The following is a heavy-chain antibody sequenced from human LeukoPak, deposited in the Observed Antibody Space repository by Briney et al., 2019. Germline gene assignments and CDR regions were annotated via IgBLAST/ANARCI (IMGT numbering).Heavy chain of an antibody. CDR2: IGCSGSYT. D-gene: IGHD6-13*01. V-gene: IGHV3-23*01. Sequence: GGSLRLSCAASGFTFSTYAMIWVRQAPGKGLEWVSVIGCSGSYTYYADSVKRRFTLSSDNSKHTLYLQMNSLRADDTAVYYCARDWYDYWGQGTLVTVSS. CDR3: ARDWYDY. CDR1: GFTFSTYA. J-gene: IGHJ4*02.